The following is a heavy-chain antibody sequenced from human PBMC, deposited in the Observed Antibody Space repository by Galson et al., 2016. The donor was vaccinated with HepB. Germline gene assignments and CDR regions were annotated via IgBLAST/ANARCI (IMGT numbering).Heavy chain of an antibody. Sequence: SLRLSCAASGFMFSGSAMHWVRQASGKGLEWVGRVRSKANTYTTAYAASVKGRSTISRDDSKNTAYLQMNSLKTEDTAVYYCTTTLGVVASPDCWGQGTLVTVSS. CDR2: VRSKANTYTT. CDR3: TTTLGVVASPDC. J-gene: IGHJ4*02. V-gene: IGHV3-73*01. CDR1: GFMFSGSA. D-gene: IGHD3-3*01.